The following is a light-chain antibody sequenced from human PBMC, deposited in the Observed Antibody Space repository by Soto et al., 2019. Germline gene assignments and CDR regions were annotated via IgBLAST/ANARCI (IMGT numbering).Light chain of an antibody. J-gene: IGLJ2*01. CDR1: NSDIGAYNS. Sequence: QSALTQPASVSGSPGQSITISCTGTNSDIGAYNSVSWYQQHPGTAPKLMISEVANRPSGICNRFSGSKSANTASLTISGLQAEDAADYYCSSFTTSNTVLFGGGTKLTVL. CDR2: EVA. CDR3: SSFTTSNTVL. V-gene: IGLV2-14*01.